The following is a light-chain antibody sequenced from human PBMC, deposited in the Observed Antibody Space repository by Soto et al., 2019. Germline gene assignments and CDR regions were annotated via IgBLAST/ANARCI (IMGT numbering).Light chain of an antibody. CDR2: DAS. J-gene: IGKJ5*01. V-gene: IGKV3-11*01. CDR3: QQRSNWPPKIT. CDR1: QSVNSN. Sequence: EIMMTQSPVTLSVSPGERATLSCRASQSVNSNLAWYQQKPGQAPRLLIYDASNRATGIPARFSGSGSGTDFTLTISSLEPEDYAVYYCQQRSNWPPKITFGQGTRLEIK.